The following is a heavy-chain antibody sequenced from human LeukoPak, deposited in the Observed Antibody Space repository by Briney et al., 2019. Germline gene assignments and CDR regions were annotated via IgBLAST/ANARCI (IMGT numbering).Heavy chain of an antibody. D-gene: IGHD5-18*01. CDR1: GGTFSSYA. Sequence: ASVKVSCKASGGTFSSYAISWVRQAPGQGLEWMGRIIPILGIANYAQKFQGRVTITADKSTSTAYMELSSLRSEDTAVYYCAREPSGYSYGYGWFDPWGQGTLVTVSS. CDR2: IIPILGIA. J-gene: IGHJ5*02. V-gene: IGHV1-69*04. CDR3: AREPSGYSYGYGWFDP.